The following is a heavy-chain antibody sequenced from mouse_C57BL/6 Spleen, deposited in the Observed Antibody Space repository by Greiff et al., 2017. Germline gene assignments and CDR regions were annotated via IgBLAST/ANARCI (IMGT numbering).Heavy chain of an antibody. CDR3: ARGGTTYCDY. Sequence: ESGPGMVKPSQSLSLTCTVTGYSITSGYDWHWIRHFPGNKLELMGYISYSGSTNYNPSLKSRISITHDTSKNHFFLKLNSVTTEDTATNYCARGGTTYCDYWGQGTTLTGSS. J-gene: IGHJ2*01. D-gene: IGHD2-12*01. V-gene: IGHV3-1*01. CDR1: GYSITSGYD. CDR2: ISYSGST.